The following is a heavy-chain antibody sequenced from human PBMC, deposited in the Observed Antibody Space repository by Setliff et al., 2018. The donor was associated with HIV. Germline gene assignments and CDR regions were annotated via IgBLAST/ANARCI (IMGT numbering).Heavy chain of an antibody. J-gene: IGHJ4*02. CDR1: SSSSHY. Sequence: SSSSHYWSWIRQPPGQGLEWIGYVHYSGTTNYNPPLKSRVTISVDASNNQFSLELRSMTAADTAVYYCARENGDCSGGACYFMLDSWGQGTRVTVSS. V-gene: IGHV4-59*11. CDR2: VHYSGTT. CDR3: ARENGDCSGGACYFMLDS. D-gene: IGHD2-15*01.